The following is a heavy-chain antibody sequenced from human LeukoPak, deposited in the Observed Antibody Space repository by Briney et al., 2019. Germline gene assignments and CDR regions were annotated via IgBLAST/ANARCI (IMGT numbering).Heavy chain of an antibody. J-gene: IGHJ5*02. D-gene: IGHD1-14*01. V-gene: IGHV2-5*08. CDR2: IYWDDDR. CDR3: AHRPGISRDWFDP. Sequence: TLSLTCTVSGGSISNYYWSWIRQPPGKALEWLALIYWDDDRRYNPSLKSRLTITKDTSKNQVVLTMTNMDPVDTATYYCAHRPGISRDWFDPWGQGTLVTVSS. CDR1: GGSISNYY.